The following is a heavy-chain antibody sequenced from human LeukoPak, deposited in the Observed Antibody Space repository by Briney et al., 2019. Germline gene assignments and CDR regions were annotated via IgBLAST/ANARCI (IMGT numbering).Heavy chain of an antibody. CDR1: GFTFSSYS. Sequence: PGGSLRLSCAASGFTFSSYSMNWVRQSPGKGLEWVSSISSSSSYIYYADSVKGRFTISRDNAKNSLYLQMNSLRAEDTAVYYCARDQGAKAATPSNFDFWGQGTLVTVSS. V-gene: IGHV3-21*01. CDR2: ISSSSSYI. J-gene: IGHJ4*02. CDR3: ARDQGAKAATPSNFDF. D-gene: IGHD4/OR15-4a*01.